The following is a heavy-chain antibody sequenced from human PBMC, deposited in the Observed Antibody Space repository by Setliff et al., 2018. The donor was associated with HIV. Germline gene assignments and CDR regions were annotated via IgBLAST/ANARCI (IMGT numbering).Heavy chain of an antibody. D-gene: IGHD6-19*01. J-gene: IGHJ4*02. CDR2: IYHSGST. V-gene: IGHV4-38-2*02. CDR1: GYSISNGYY. Sequence: SETLSLTCAVSGYSISNGYYWGWIRQPPGKGLEWIGSIYHSGSTYYNPSLKSRVTISVDTSKNQFSLKLSSVTAADTAVYYCARERQWLERDYFDYWGQGTLVTVSS. CDR3: ARERQWLERDYFDY.